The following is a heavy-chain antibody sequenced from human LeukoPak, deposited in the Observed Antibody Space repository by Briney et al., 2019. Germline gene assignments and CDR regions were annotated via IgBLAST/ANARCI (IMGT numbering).Heavy chain of an antibody. Sequence: GGSLRLSCAASGFTFSSYAMSWVRQAPGKGLEWVSVINPSGGSTYYADSVKGRFTISRDNSKNTLFLQMSSLRAEDTALYYCAKVGAQYYFDYWGQGTLVTVSS. V-gene: IGHV3-23*01. D-gene: IGHD1-26*01. CDR1: GFTFSSYA. CDR2: INPSGGST. J-gene: IGHJ4*02. CDR3: AKVGAQYYFDY.